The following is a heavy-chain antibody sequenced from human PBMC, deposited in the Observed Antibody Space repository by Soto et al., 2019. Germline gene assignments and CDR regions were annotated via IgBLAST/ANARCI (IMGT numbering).Heavy chain of an antibody. CDR3: ARDKSYYDSSGYARYYYYGMDV. Sequence: GGSLRLSCAASGFTFSSYEMNWVRQAPGKGLEWVSYYADSVKGRFTISRDNSKNTLYLQMNSLRAEDTAVYYCARDKSYYDSSGYARYYYYGMDVWGQGTTVTVSS. V-gene: IGHV3-33*08. D-gene: IGHD3-22*01. CDR1: GFTFSSYE. J-gene: IGHJ6*02.